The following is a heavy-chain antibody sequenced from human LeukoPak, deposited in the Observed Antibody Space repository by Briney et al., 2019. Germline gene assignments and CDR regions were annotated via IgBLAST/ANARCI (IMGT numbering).Heavy chain of an antibody. CDR2: IYYSGST. D-gene: IGHD3-3*01. V-gene: IGHV4-39*01. J-gene: IGHJ5*02. CDR1: GGSVSSSRYY. CDR3: ARHVGLRFLEWLPTGYNWFDP. Sequence: EPSETLSLTCTVSGGSVSSSRYYWGWVRQPPGKGLEGIGSIYYSGSTYYHPSLKSRVTISVDTSKNQFSLKLSSVTAADTAVYYCARHVGLRFLEWLPTGYNWFDPWGQGALVTVSS.